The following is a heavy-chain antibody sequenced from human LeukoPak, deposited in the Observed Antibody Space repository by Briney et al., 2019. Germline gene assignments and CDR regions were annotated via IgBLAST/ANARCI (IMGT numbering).Heavy chain of an antibody. CDR3: ARDISYYDFWSGYHPIDY. D-gene: IGHD3-3*01. J-gene: IGHJ4*02. Sequence: PGGSLRLSCEGSAFIFSGHWMNWVRQTPGKGLEWVANIKQDGSEKYYVDSVKGRFTISRDNAKNSLYLQMNSLRAEDTAVYYCARDISYYDFWSGYHPIDYWGQGTLVTVSS. CDR1: AFIFSGHW. V-gene: IGHV3-7*03. CDR2: IKQDGSEK.